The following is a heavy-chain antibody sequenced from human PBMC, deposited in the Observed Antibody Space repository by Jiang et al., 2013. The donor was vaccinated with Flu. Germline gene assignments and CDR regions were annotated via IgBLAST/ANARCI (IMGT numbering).Heavy chain of an antibody. D-gene: IGHD4-11*01. CDR2: SSLSLVQ. J-gene: IGHJ3*02. Sequence: YAISWVRQAPRTRALSGWRESSLSLVQQTNAQKFQGRVTITADESTSTAYMELSSLRSEDTAVYYCARGYSNQTSDAFDIWGQGTMVTVSS. CDR3: ARGYSNQTSDAFDI. V-gene: IGHV1-69*01. CDR1: YA.